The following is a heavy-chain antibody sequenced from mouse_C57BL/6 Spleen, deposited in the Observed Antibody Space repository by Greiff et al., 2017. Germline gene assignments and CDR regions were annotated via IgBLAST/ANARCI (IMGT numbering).Heavy chain of an antibody. CDR1: GYTFTDYN. CDR3: ARCPYGSRWYFDV. J-gene: IGHJ1*03. Sequence: EVQLQQSGPELVKPGASVKIPCKASGYTFTDYNMDWVKQSHGKSLEWIGDINPNNGGTIYNQKFMGKATLTVDKSSSTAYMELRSLTSEDTAVYYCARCPYGSRWYFDVWGTGTTVTVSS. V-gene: IGHV1-18*01. D-gene: IGHD1-1*01. CDR2: INPNNGGT.